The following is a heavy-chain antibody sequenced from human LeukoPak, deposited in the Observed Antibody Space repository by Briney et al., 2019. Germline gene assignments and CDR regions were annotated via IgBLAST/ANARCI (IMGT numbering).Heavy chain of an antibody. Sequence: GGSLRLSCAASGFTVSSNYMSWVRQVPGKGLEWVSVIYSDGTISYADSVKGRFTISRDNSENTLYLQMNSLRVEDTAVYYCARDSRGAMVRRKYGMDVWGQGTTVTVSS. V-gene: IGHV3-66*01. CDR3: ARDSRGAMVRRKYGMDV. J-gene: IGHJ6*02. CDR2: IYSDGTI. D-gene: IGHD3-10*01. CDR1: GFTVSSNY.